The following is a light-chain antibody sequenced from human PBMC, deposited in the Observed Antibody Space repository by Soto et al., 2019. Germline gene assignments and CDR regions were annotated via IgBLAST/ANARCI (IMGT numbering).Light chain of an antibody. CDR3: CSYAGSSTWV. Sequence: QSALTQPASVSGSPGQSITISCTGTSSDVGSYNLVSWYQQHPGKAPKLMIYEGSKRPSGVSNRFSGSKSGNTASLTIFGLQDEDEADYHCCSYAGSSTWVFGGGTKLTVL. J-gene: IGLJ3*02. V-gene: IGLV2-23*01. CDR1: SSDVGSYNL. CDR2: EGS.